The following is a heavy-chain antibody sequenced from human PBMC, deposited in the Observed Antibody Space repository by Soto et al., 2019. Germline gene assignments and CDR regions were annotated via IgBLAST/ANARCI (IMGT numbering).Heavy chain of an antibody. CDR1: GYSFTSYW. J-gene: IGHJ6*02. Sequence: GESLKISWKGSGYSFTSYWISWVRQMPGKGLEWMGMIDPSDSYTNYSPSFQGHVTVSADRSISTAYLQWSSPKASDTAMYYCARHPLVSYYYYGRDXWGQGTTVTVS. CDR2: IDPSDSYT. D-gene: IGHD6-6*01. V-gene: IGHV5-10-1*01. CDR3: ARHPLVSYYYYGRDX.